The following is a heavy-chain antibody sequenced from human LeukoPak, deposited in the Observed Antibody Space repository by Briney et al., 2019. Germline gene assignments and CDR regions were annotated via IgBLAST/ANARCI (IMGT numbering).Heavy chain of an antibody. J-gene: IGHJ4*02. CDR2: INPSGGST. D-gene: IGHD5-18*01. CDR3: ARDMPTGDTAMAYYFDY. Sequence: ASVKDSCKASGYTFTSYYMHWVLQAPGQGLEWMGIINPSGGSTSYAQKFQGRVTMTRDTSTSTVYMELSSLRSEDTAVYYCARDMPTGDTAMAYYFDYWGQGTLVTVSS. V-gene: IGHV1-46*01. CDR1: GYTFTSYY.